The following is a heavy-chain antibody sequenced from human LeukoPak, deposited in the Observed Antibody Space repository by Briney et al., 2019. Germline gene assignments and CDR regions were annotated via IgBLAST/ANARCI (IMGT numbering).Heavy chain of an antibody. CDR1: GFTFSSYE. V-gene: IGHV3-48*03. Sequence: PGGSLRLSCAASGFTFSSYEMNWVRQAPGKGLEWVSYISSSGGTICYADSVKGRFTISRDNAKNSLSLQMNSLRAEDTAVYYCAREGYTYGYGSWFDPWGQGTLVTVSS. CDR2: ISSSGGTI. D-gene: IGHD5-18*01. J-gene: IGHJ5*02. CDR3: AREGYTYGYGSWFDP.